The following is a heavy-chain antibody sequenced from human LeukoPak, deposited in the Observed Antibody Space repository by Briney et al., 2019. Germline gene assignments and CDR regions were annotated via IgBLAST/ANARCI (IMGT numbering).Heavy chain of an antibody. Sequence: GGSLRLSCAASGFSFSSYSTNWVRQAPGKGLEWVSYISSSIITIYYADSVKGRFTISRDNAKNSLYLQMNSLRAEDTAVYYCARDLGIASSNAFDIWGQGTMVTVSS. J-gene: IGHJ3*02. CDR1: GFSFSSYS. CDR3: ARDLGIASSNAFDI. CDR2: ISSSIITI. V-gene: IGHV3-48*01. D-gene: IGHD1-14*01.